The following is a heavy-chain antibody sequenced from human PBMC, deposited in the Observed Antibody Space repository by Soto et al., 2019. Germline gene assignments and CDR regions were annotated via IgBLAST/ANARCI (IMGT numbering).Heavy chain of an antibody. J-gene: IGHJ6*02. CDR3: ARDSCQPTAVPCSSYYPMDV. V-gene: IGHV1-3*01. CDR2: INVANGKT. CDR1: GYTFTSYS. Sequence: QVQLVQSGAEVKKPGASLKVSCKASGYTFTSYSLHWVRQAPGQRFEWMGWINVANGKTQYLQKFQDRVTISSDTSASTGYMEVSSLTSEDTAVYYCARDSCQPTAVPCSSYYPMDVWGQGTTVTVSS. D-gene: IGHD1-26*01.